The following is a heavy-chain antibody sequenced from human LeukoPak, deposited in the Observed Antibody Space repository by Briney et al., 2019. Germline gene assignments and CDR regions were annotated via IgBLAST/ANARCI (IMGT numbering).Heavy chain of an antibody. V-gene: IGHV4-34*01. Sequence: SETLSLTCAVYGGSFSGYYWSWIRQPPGKGLEWIGEINHSGSTNYNPSLKSRVTISVDTSKNQFSLRLSSVTAADTAVYYCASVRRGFGESSKYYAYYYMGVWGKGTTVTISS. CDR1: GGSFSGYY. CDR2: INHSGST. J-gene: IGHJ6*03. CDR3: ASVRRGFGESSKYYAYYYMGV. D-gene: IGHD3-10*01.